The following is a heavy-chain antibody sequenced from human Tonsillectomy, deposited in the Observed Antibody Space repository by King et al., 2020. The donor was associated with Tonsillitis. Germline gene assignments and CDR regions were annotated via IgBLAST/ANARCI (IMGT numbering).Heavy chain of an antibody. Sequence: VQLQESGPGLVKPSETLSLTCTVSGGSISSYYWSWIRQPPGKGLEWIGYIYYSGSTNYNPSLKNRVTISVDTSKNQFSLKLSSVTAADTAVYYCARDPYSSGWPDAFDIWGQGTMVTVSS. CDR1: GGSISSYY. J-gene: IGHJ3*02. D-gene: IGHD6-19*01. CDR2: IYYSGST. CDR3: ARDPYSSGWPDAFDI. V-gene: IGHV4-59*01.